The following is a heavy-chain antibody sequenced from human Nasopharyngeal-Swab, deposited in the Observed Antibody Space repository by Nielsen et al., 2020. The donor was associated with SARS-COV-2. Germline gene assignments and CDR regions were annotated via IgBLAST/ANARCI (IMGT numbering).Heavy chain of an antibody. Sequence: SETLPLTCTVSGGSVSSGSYYWSWIRQHPGKGLEWIGYIYYSGSTYYNPSLKSRVTISVDTSKNQFSLKLSSVTAADTAVYYCARARITMIVVVNAFDIWGQGTMVTVSS. V-gene: IGHV4-31*03. CDR3: ARARITMIVVVNAFDI. J-gene: IGHJ3*02. D-gene: IGHD3-22*01. CDR1: GGSVSSGSYY. CDR2: IYYSGST.